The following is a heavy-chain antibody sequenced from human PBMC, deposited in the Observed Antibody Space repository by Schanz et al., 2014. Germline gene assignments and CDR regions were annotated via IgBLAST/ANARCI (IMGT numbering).Heavy chain of an antibody. CDR3: ARDPDKYNWNDVEGMDV. V-gene: IGHV3-30-3*01. Sequence: QVQLVESGGGVVQPGGSLRLSCAASGFTFNSYAFHWVRQAPGKGLEWVALISYDGNTKYYADSVKGRFTISRDNSKNTLYLQMNSLRADDTAVYYCARDPDKYNWNDVEGMDVWGPGTTVTVSS. D-gene: IGHD1-1*01. J-gene: IGHJ6*01. CDR1: GFTFNSYA. CDR2: ISYDGNTK.